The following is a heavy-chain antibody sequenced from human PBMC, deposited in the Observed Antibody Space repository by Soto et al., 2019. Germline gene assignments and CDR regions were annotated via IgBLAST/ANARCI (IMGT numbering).Heavy chain of an antibody. Sequence: SETLSLTWTVAGGSISSGDYYCSWIRQPPGKGLEWIGYIYYSGSTYYNPSLKSRVTISVDTSKNQFSLKLSSVTAADTAVYYCARDRSDYYDSSGPRFDPRGQGTLVTVSS. CDR2: IYYSGST. CDR1: GGSISSGDYY. V-gene: IGHV4-30-4*01. CDR3: ARDRSDYYDSSGPRFDP. J-gene: IGHJ5*02. D-gene: IGHD3-22*01.